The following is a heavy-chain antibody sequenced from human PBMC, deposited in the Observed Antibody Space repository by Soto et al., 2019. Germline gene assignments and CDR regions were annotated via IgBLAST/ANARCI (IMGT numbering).Heavy chain of an antibody. V-gene: IGHV3-11*01. CDR3: ARGAEMSSLTKWFDP. D-gene: IGHD1-1*01. J-gene: IGHJ5*02. CDR1: GFIFSDYY. CDR2: ISRDGNAI. Sequence: PGGSLRLSCAASGFIFSDYYMSWIRQAPGKGLEWLAYISRDGNAIFYADSVIGQFTVSRDNAKNSLFLQMDDLRAEDTAMFFCARGAEMSSLTKWFDPWGQGTLVTVSS.